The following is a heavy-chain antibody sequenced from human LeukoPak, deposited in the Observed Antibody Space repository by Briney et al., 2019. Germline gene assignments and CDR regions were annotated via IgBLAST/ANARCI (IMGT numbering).Heavy chain of an antibody. CDR3: ARGDDFWSGFPDY. V-gene: IGHV4-59*01. D-gene: IGHD3-3*01. CDR2: IYYSGST. Sequence: SETLSRTCTVCGGSIRSYYWSWIRQPPGKGLEWIGYIYYSGSTNYNPSLKSRVTISVDTSKNQFSLKLSSVTAADTAVYYCARGDDFWSGFPDYWGQGTLVTVSS. J-gene: IGHJ4*02. CDR1: GGSIRSYY.